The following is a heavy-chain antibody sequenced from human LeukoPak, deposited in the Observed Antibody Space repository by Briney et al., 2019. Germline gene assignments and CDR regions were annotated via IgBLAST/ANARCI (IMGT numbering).Heavy chain of an antibody. J-gene: IGHJ6*02. D-gene: IGHD2-8*01. CDR1: GGSISSGGYS. Sequence: PSETLSLTCAVSGGSISSGGYSWSWIRQPPGTGLEWIGYIYHSGSTYYNPSLKSRVTISVDRSKNQFSLKLSSVTAADTAVYYCAGMGYYYYGMDVWGQGTTVTVSS. CDR2: IYHSGST. V-gene: IGHV4-30-2*01. CDR3: AGMGYYYYGMDV.